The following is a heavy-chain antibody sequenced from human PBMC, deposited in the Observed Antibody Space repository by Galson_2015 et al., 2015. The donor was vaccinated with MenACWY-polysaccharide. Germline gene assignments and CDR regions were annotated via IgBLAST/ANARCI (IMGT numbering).Heavy chain of an antibody. CDR2: IQYDGNKE. Sequence: SLRLSCAASGFNFRGYGMDWVRQAPGKGLEWVAVIQYDGNKEYYADSVKGRFSISRDNSKNTLYLQMSSLRAGDTAVYFCATHRGGYSNFYFDYWGQGTLVTVSS. V-gene: IGHV3-30*02. J-gene: IGHJ4*02. CDR3: ATHRGGYSNFYFDY. D-gene: IGHD4-11*01. CDR1: GFNFRGYG.